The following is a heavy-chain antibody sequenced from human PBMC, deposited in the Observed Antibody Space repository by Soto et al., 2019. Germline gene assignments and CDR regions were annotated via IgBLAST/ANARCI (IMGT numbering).Heavy chain of an antibody. D-gene: IGHD3-3*01. CDR1: GFTFNSYA. Sequence: QVQLVETGGGVVQPGKSLRLSCATSGFTFNSYALHWVRQAPGKGLEWVALISNDGSKTFYADSVKGRFTISRDTAKNTLVLQTNSLTTADTAVYFCARAVEIFVLVIFYYLDLSGQGNMVALSS. CDR2: ISNDGSKT. V-gene: IGHV3-30*03. CDR3: ARAVEIFVLVIFYYLDL. J-gene: IGHJ4*02.